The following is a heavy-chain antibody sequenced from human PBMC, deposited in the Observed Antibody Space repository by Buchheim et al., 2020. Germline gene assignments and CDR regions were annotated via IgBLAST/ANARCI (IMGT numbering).Heavy chain of an antibody. J-gene: IGHJ4*02. CDR3: ARVFSSSWYYVDY. V-gene: IGHV4-59*01. CDR1: GGSISSYY. Sequence: QVQLQESGPGLVKPSETLSLTCTVSGGSISSYYWSWIRQPPGKGLEWIGYIYYSGSTNYNPSLKSRVTISADTSKNQISLLLSSVTAADTAVYYCARVFSSSWYYVDYWGQGTL. CDR2: IYYSGST. D-gene: IGHD6-13*01.